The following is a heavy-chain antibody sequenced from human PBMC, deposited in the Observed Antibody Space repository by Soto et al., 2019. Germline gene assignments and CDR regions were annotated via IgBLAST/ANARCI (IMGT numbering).Heavy chain of an antibody. CDR2: IDGSGRNT. J-gene: IGHJ4*02. Sequence: LRLSCAASGFTFSSYAMSWVRQAPGKGLEWVSGIDGSGRNTYYADSVKGRFTISRDNSKNTLSVQMNGLRVEDTALYYCAKDGGSVCSGGTCYFQAPDYWGQGTLVTIS. CDR3: AKDGGSVCSGGTCYFQAPDY. D-gene: IGHD2-15*01. CDR1: GFTFSSYA. V-gene: IGHV3-23*01.